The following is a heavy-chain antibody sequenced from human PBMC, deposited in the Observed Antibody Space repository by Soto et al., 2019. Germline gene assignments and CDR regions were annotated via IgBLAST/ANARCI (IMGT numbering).Heavy chain of an antibody. V-gene: IGHV2-5*02. CDR2: IYWDDDK. CDR1: GFSLSAHGVG. D-gene: IGHD4-17*01. Sequence: QITLKESGPTLVKPTQTLTLTCTFSGFSLSAHGVGVGWIRQPPGKALEWLALIYWDDDKRYSPSLKSRLTITKDTSKNQVVLTMTNMVPVDTATYFRAHSDYGDYFDYWGQGTLVTVSS. J-gene: IGHJ4*02. CDR3: AHSDYGDYFDY.